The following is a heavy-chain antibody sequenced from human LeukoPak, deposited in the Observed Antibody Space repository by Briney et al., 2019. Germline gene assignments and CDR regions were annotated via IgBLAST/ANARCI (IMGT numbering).Heavy chain of an antibody. V-gene: IGHV4-34*01. CDR1: GGSFSGYY. CDR3: ARWGSRDIVATNFDY. Sequence: PSETLSPTCAVYGGSFSGYYWSWIRQPPGKGLEWIGEINHSGSTNYNPSLKSRVTISVDTSKNQFSLKLSSVTAADTAVYYCARWGSRDIVATNFDYWGQGTLVTVSS. CDR2: INHSGST. J-gene: IGHJ4*02. D-gene: IGHD5-12*01.